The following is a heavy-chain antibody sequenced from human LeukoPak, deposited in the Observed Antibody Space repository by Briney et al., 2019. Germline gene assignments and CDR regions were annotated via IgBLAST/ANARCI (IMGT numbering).Heavy chain of an antibody. CDR3: ARDRGDLGDTAMVTQSFDY. Sequence: ASVKVSCKASGYTFTSYDINWVRQATGQGLERMGWMNPNSGNTGYAQKFQGRVTMTRNTSISTAYMELSSLRSEDTAVYYCARDRGDLGDTAMVTQSFDYWGQGTLVTVSS. D-gene: IGHD5-18*01. V-gene: IGHV1-8*01. J-gene: IGHJ4*02. CDR1: GYTFTSYD. CDR2: MNPNSGNT.